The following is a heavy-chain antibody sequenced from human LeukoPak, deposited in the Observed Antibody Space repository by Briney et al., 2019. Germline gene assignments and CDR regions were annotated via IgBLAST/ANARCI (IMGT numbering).Heavy chain of an antibody. J-gene: IGHJ3*02. V-gene: IGHV4-39*01. CDR2: IYYSGGT. CDR3: ARPNGRELFAFDI. CDR1: GGSISRSNYH. Sequence: SETLSLTCIVSGGSISRSNYHWGWIRQSPGKGLEWIGSIYYSGGTYYNPPLKSRVTISVDTSKNQFSLNLSSVTAADTAVYYCARPNGRELFAFDIWGQGTMVTVSS. D-gene: IGHD1-26*01.